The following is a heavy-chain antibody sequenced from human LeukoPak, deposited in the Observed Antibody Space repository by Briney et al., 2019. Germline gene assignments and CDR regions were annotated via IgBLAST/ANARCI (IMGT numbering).Heavy chain of an antibody. V-gene: IGHV3-23*01. CDR1: GFTFSSYA. Sequence: GGSLRLSCAASGFTFSSYAMSWVRQAPGKGLEWVSCISGSGGSTYYADSVKGRFTISRDNSKNTLYLRMDSLRAEDTAVYYCAKCSGGSCYSAQDYWGQGTLVTVSS. CDR2: ISGSGGST. J-gene: IGHJ4*02. D-gene: IGHD2-15*01. CDR3: AKCSGGSCYSAQDY.